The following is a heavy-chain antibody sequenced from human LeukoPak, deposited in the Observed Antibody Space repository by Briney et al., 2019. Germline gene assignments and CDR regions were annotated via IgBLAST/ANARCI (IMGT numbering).Heavy chain of an antibody. V-gene: IGHV3-7*01. J-gene: IGHJ3*02. D-gene: IGHD2-15*01. CDR2: IKQDGSEK. Sequence: GGSLRLSCAASGFTVSSNYMSWVRQAPGKGLQWVANIKQDGSEKYYVDSVKGRFTISRDNAKNSLYLQMNSLRAEDTAVYYCARVSFRWAFDIWGQGTMVTVSS. CDR1: GFTVSSNY. CDR3: ARVSFRWAFDI.